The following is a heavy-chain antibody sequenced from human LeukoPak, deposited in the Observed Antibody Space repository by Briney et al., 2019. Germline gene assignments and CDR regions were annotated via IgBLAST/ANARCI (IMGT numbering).Heavy chain of an antibody. D-gene: IGHD3-22*01. CDR1: GVSFSNAW. CDR2: ICGSGGTT. J-gene: IGHJ1*01. CDR3: AKEEGYYYDSGSYYVEYFQH. V-gene: IGHV3-23*01. Sequence: GGCLRVSCVAPGVSFSNAWMSRVCQTPGAGLGWVSAICGSGGTTYSAESVKGRVTFSRDKSKNTLYLQMNSLRAEDTDVYYCAKEEGYYYDSGSYYVEYFQHWGQGTLVTVSS.